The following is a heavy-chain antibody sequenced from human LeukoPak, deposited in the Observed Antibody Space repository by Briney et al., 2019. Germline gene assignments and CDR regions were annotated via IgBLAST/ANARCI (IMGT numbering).Heavy chain of an antibody. D-gene: IGHD2-8*01. CDR3: ARDKMAENDVLDV. CDR1: GFSFSNAW. Sequence: GGSLRLSCAASGFSFSNAWMSWVRQAPGKGLEWVGFIRSKAYGGTTDYAASVKGRFIISRDDSKSIAYLQMDSLKTEDTAVYYCARDKMAENDVLDVWGQGTMVTVSS. J-gene: IGHJ3*01. V-gene: IGHV3-49*04. CDR2: IRSKAYGGTT.